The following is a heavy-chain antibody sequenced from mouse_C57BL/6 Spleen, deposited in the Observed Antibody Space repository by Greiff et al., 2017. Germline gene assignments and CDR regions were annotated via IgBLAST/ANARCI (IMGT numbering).Heavy chain of an antibody. Sequence: EVKLMESGEGLVKPGGSLKLSCAASGFTFSSYAMSWVRQTPEKRLEWVAYISSGGDYIYYADTVKGRFTISRDNARNTLYLQMSSLKSEDTAMYYCTRDRTYYDYDWFAYWGQGTLVTVSA. V-gene: IGHV5-9-1*02. J-gene: IGHJ3*01. CDR3: TRDRTYYDYDWFAY. CDR1: GFTFSSYA. D-gene: IGHD2-4*01. CDR2: ISSGGDYI.